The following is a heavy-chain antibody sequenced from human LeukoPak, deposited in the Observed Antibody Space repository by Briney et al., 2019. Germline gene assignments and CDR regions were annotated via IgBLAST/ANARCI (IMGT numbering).Heavy chain of an antibody. CDR3: ARARYSSSWACDY. Sequence: SETLSLTCTGSGGSISGYYWGWIRQPPGKGRVWFGYIYYSGSTNYNPSLKSRVTISVDTSKNQFSLKLSSVTAADTAVYYCARARYSSSWACDYWGQGTLVTVSS. CDR2: IYYSGST. CDR1: GGSISGYY. J-gene: IGHJ4*02. V-gene: IGHV4-59*01. D-gene: IGHD6-13*01.